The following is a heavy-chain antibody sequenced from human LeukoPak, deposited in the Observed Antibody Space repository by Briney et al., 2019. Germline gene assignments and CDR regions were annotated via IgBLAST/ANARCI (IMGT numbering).Heavy chain of an antibody. CDR1: GFTFSNYN. D-gene: IGHD5-18*01. CDR3: ARVWDGYSGEDY. J-gene: IGHJ4*02. V-gene: IGHV3-48*01. CDR2: ISSSGSTM. Sequence: GGSLRLSCAASGFTFSNYNMIWVRQAPGKGLESVSYISSSGSTMHYADSVRDRFTISRDNAKKSLYLQMNSLRAEDTAVYYCARVWDGYSGEDYWGQGTLVTVSS.